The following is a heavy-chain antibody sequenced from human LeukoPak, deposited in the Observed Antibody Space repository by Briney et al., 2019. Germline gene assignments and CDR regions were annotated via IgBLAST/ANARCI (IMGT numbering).Heavy chain of an antibody. V-gene: IGHV3-7*01. CDR2: IKQDGSEK. CDR3: ARDNVLLWFGAQGAFDI. Sequence: GGSLRLSCAASGFTFSSYWMSWVRQAPGKGLEWVANIKQDGSEKYYVDSVKGRFTISRDNAKNSLYLQMNSLRAEDTAVYYCARDNVLLWFGAQGAFDIWGQGTMVTVSS. J-gene: IGHJ3*02. D-gene: IGHD3-10*01. CDR1: GFTFSSYW.